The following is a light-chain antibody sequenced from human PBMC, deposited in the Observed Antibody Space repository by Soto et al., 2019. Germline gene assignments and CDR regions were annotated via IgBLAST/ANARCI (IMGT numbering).Light chain of an antibody. V-gene: IGKV3-20*01. CDR1: QSVSSN. CDR3: QQYGSSAPIT. Sequence: LVMPQSPATLSVSPGERSTLSCTASQSVSSNLAWYQQKPGQAPRLLIYGASSRATGIPDRFSGSGSGTDFTLTISRLEPEDFALYYCQQYGSSAPITFGQGRRLEFK. CDR2: GAS. J-gene: IGKJ5*01.